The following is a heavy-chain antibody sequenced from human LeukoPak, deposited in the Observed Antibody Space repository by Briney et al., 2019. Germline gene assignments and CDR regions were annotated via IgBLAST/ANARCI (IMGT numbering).Heavy chain of an antibody. J-gene: IGHJ5*02. CDR3: ARGPSYDILTGYFKDNWFDP. V-gene: IGHV1-2*02. CDR2: INPNCGGT. CDR1: GYTFTSYG. Sequence: GASVKVSCKASGYTFTSYGISWVRQAPGQGLEWMGWINPNCGGTNYAQKFQDRVTMTRDTSISTAYMELSRLRSDDTAVYYCARGPSYDILTGYFKDNWFDPWGQGTLVTVSS. D-gene: IGHD3-9*01.